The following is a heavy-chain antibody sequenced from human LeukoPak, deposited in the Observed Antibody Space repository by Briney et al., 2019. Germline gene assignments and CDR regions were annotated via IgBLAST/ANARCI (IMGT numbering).Heavy chain of an antibody. CDR3: ARSPDSGGNVFDI. D-gene: IGHD3-16*01. J-gene: IGHJ3*02. V-gene: IGHV3-23*01. CDR2: ISGSGGST. CDR1: GFTFSSYA. Sequence: GGSLRLSCAASGFTFSSYAMSWVRQAPGKGLEWVSAISGSGGSTYYADSVKGRFTISRDNSKNTLYLQMNSLRAEDTAVYYCARSPDSGGNVFDIWGQGTMVTVSS.